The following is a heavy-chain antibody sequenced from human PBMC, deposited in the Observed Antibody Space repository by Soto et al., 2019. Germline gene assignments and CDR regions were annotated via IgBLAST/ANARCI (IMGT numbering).Heavy chain of an antibody. D-gene: IGHD6-19*01. J-gene: IGHJ4*02. CDR1: GVSIRSGGYY. Sequence: PSETLSLTCTGSGVSIRSGGYYWSWIRQHPGKGLEWIGYIYYNGSPYYNPSLKSRVTISVDPSKNRFSLDLNSVTAADTAMYYCARQNPYSSGSYYFDFWGQGALVTVSS. CDR2: IYYNGSP. CDR3: ARQNPYSSGSYYFDF. V-gene: IGHV4-31*03.